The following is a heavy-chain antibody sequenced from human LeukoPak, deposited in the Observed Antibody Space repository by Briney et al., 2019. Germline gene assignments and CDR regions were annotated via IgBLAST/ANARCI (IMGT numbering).Heavy chain of an antibody. CDR1: GFTFSDYY. J-gene: IGHJ4*02. Sequence: GGSLRLSCAASGFTFSDYYMSWIRQAPGKGLEWVSYISSSGSTIYYADSVKGRFTISRDNAKNSLYLQMNSLRAEDTAVYYCAKNRIAVAGVLDYWGQGTLVTVSS. V-gene: IGHV3-11*01. CDR3: AKNRIAVAGVLDY. D-gene: IGHD6-19*01. CDR2: ISSSGSTI.